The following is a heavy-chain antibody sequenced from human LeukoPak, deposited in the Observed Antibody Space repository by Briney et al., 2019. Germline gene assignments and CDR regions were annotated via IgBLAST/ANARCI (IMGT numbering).Heavy chain of an antibody. J-gene: IGHJ6*02. D-gene: IGHD3-10*01. V-gene: IGHV3-21*01. CDR3: ARDRYGPYYYYGMDV. CDR1: GFTFSSYA. CDR2: ISSSSSYI. Sequence: GGSLRLSCAASGFTFSSYAMSWVRQAPGKGLEWVSSISSSSSYIHYADSVKGRFTISRDNAKNSLYLQMNSLRAEDTAVYYCARDRYGPYYYYGMDVWGQGTTVTVSS.